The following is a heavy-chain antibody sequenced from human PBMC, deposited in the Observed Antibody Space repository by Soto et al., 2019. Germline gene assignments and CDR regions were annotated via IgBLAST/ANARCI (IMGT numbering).Heavy chain of an antibody. V-gene: IGHV4-31*03. Sequence: SETLSLTCTVSGGSISSGGYYWSWIRQHPGKGLEWIGYIYYSGSTYYNPSLKSRVTISVDTSKNQFSLKLSSVTAADTAVYYCARSIAATAGAFDIWGQGTMVTVSS. CDR1: GGSISSGGYY. D-gene: IGHD6-6*01. J-gene: IGHJ3*02. CDR3: ARSIAATAGAFDI. CDR2: IYYSGST.